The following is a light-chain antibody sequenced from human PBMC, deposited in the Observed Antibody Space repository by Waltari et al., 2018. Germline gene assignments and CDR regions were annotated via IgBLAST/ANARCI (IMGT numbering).Light chain of an antibody. CDR1: QGVSSY. V-gene: IGKV3D-11*01. CDR3: QQSYSNPFT. CDR2: DAS. Sequence: EIVLTQSPATLSLSPGERATLSCRASQGVSSYLAWYQQKPGQAPRLLIYDASNRATGIPARFSGSGPGTDFTLTINSLQPEDFATYYCQQSYSNPFTFGPGTKVDI. J-gene: IGKJ3*01.